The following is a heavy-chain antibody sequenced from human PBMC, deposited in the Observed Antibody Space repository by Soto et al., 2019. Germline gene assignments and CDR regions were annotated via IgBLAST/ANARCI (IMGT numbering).Heavy chain of an antibody. CDR3: ARAAIRLYYYGMDV. CDR2: IYYSGST. V-gene: IGHV4-39*01. Sequence: SETLSLTCTVSGGFISSSSYYWGWIRQPPGKGLEWIGSIYYSGSTYYNPSLKSRVTISVDTSKNQFSLKLSSVTAADTAVYYCARAAIRLYYYGMDVWGQGTTVTVSS. CDR1: GGFISSSSYY. J-gene: IGHJ6*02. D-gene: IGHD2-2*01.